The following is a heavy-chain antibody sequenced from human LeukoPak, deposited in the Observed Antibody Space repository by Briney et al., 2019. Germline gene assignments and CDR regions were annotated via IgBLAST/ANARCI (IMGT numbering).Heavy chain of an antibody. CDR2: IYHSGST. CDR3: ARALALYYYDSSPRSHYFDY. Sequence: PSETLSLTCSVSGYSISNGYYWGWIRQPPGKGLEWIGSIYHSGSTNCNPSLKSRVTISVDTSKNQFSLKLSSVTAADTAVYYCARALALYYYDSSPRSHYFDYWGQGTLVTVSS. J-gene: IGHJ4*02. CDR1: GYSISNGYY. V-gene: IGHV4-38-2*02. D-gene: IGHD3-22*01.